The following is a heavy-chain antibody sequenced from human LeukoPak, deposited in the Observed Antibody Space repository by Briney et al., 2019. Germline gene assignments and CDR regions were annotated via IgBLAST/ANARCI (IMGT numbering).Heavy chain of an antibody. CDR3: AKDQSDYGYLHDY. CDR1: GFTFSSYA. CDR2: ISGSGGST. V-gene: IGHV3-23*01. Sequence: PGGSLRLSCAASGFTFSSYAMSWVRPAPGKGLEWVSAISGSGGSTYYADSVKGRFTISRDNSKNTLYLQMNSLRAEDTAVYYCAKDQSDYGYLHDYWGQGTLVTVSS. J-gene: IGHJ4*02. D-gene: IGHD4-17*01.